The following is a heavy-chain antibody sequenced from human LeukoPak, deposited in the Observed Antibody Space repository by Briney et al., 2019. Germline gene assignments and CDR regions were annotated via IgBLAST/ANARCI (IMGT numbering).Heavy chain of an antibody. CDR3: ARSIAAAGTLYY. CDR2: INHSGST. CDR1: GGSFSGYY. Sequence: SETLSLTCAVYGGSFSGYYWSWIRQPPGKGLEWIGEINHSGSTNYNPSLKSRVTISVDTSKNQFSLKLSSVTAADTAVYYCARSIAAAGTLYYWGQGTLVTVSS. V-gene: IGHV4-34*01. D-gene: IGHD6-13*01. J-gene: IGHJ4*02.